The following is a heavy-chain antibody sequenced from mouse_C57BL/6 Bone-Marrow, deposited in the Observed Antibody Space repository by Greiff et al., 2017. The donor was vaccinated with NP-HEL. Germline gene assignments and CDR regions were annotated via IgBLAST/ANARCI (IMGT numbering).Heavy chain of an antibody. CDR3: AREGRRYAMDY. J-gene: IGHJ4*01. V-gene: IGHV1-69*01. D-gene: IGHD2-14*01. CDR1: GYTFTSYW. Sequence: QVQLKQPGAELVMPGASVKLSCKASGYTFTSYWMHWVKQRPGQGLEWIGEIDPSDSYTNYNQKFKGKYTLTVDKSSSTAYMQLSSLTSEDSAVYYCAREGRRYAMDYWGQGTSVTVSS. CDR2: IDPSDSYT.